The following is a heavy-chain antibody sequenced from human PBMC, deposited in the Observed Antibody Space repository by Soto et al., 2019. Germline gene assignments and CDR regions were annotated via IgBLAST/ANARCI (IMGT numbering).Heavy chain of an antibody. D-gene: IGHD3-3*01. J-gene: IGHJ6*03. CDR2: ISAYNGNT. V-gene: IGHV1-18*04. CDR3: ARVRNYVFWSGYPNYYYYYMDV. Sequence: GASVKVSCKASGYTFTSYGISWVRQAPGQGLEWMGWISAYNGNTNYAQKLQGRVTMTTDTSTSTAYMELRSLRSDDTAVYYCARVRNYVFWSGYPNYYYYYMDVWGKGTRVTVSS. CDR1: GYTFTSYG.